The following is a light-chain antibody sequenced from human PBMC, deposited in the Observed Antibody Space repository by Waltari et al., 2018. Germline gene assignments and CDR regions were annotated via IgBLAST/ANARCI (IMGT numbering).Light chain of an antibody. CDR3: QQSYSTPWT. CDR2: TAS. V-gene: IGKV1-39*01. CDR1: QTINTY. Sequence: DIQMTQSPSPLSSSVGDRVTITCRASQTINTYLNWYQQKPGKAPKLLIYTASTLQSGVPSRFSGSGFGTDVTLTISSLQPEDFATYYCQQSYSTPWTFGQGTKVEIK. J-gene: IGKJ1*01.